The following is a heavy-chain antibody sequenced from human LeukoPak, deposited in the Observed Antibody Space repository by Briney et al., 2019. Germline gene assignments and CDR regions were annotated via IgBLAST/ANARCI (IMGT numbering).Heavy chain of an antibody. Sequence: GSLRLSCAASGFTVSSNYMSWVRQAPGKGLEWVSVIYSGGSTYYADSVKGRFTISRDNSKNTLYLQMNSLRAEDTAVYYCAKDWGPSWFDPWGQGTLVTVSS. J-gene: IGHJ5*02. D-gene: IGHD3-16*01. CDR1: GFTVSSNY. V-gene: IGHV3-66*01. CDR3: AKDWGPSWFDP. CDR2: IYSGGST.